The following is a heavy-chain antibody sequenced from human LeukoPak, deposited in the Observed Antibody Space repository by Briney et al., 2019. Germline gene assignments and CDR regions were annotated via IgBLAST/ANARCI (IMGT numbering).Heavy chain of an antibody. V-gene: IGHV5-51*01. D-gene: IGHD3-10*01. J-gene: IGHJ4*02. CDR1: GYSFTSYW. Sequence: GESLKISCKGSGYSFTSYWIGWVRQMPGKGLEWMGIIFPDDSETRYSPSFQGQVTISVDKSTDTAYLQWSSLKASDSAIYFCARVDHGSGIPFFDYWGQGTLVTVSS. CDR3: ARVDHGSGIPFFDY. CDR2: IFPDDSET.